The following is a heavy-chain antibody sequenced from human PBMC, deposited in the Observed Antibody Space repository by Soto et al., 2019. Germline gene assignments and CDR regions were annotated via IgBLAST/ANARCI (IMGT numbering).Heavy chain of an antibody. Sequence: QVQLQESGPGLVKPSQTLSLTCTVSGGSISSGDYYWSWIRQPPGKGLEWIGYIYYSGSTYYNPSLKSRVNISVDTSKNQFSLKLSSVTAADTAVYYCARAAGDFWSGYLTSGMDVWGQGTTVTVSS. V-gene: IGHV4-30-4*01. D-gene: IGHD3-3*01. CDR3: ARAAGDFWSGYLTSGMDV. CDR2: IYYSGST. J-gene: IGHJ6*02. CDR1: GGSISSGDYY.